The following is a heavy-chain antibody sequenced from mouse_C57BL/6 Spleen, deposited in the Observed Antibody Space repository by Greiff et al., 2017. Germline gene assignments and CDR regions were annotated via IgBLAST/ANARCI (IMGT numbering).Heavy chain of an antibody. J-gene: IGHJ3*01. CDR2: IDPSDSET. V-gene: IGHV1-52*01. D-gene: IGHD1-1*01. CDR3: ARTYGSSYGFAY. CDR1: GYTFTSYW. Sequence: VQLKQPGAELVRPGSSVKLSCKASGYTFTSYWMHWVKQRPIQGLEWIGNIDPSDSETHYNQKFKDKATLTVDKSSSTAYMQLSSLTSEDSAVYYCARTYGSSYGFAYWGQGTLVTVSA.